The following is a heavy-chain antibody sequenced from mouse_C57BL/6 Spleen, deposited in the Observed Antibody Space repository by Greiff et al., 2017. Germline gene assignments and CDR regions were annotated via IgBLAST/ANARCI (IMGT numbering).Heavy chain of an antibody. J-gene: IGHJ2*01. Sequence: EVQLVESGGDLVKPGGSLKLSCAASGFTFSSYGLSWVRQTPDKRLEWVATISSGESYTYSPESVKGRFPISRDNDKNTLYLQMSSLKSEDTDMYYCARQNYYGSSYEDYWGKGTTLTVSS. D-gene: IGHD1-1*01. CDR1: GFTFSSYG. CDR2: ISSGESYT. V-gene: IGHV5-6*01. CDR3: ARQNYYGSSYEDY.